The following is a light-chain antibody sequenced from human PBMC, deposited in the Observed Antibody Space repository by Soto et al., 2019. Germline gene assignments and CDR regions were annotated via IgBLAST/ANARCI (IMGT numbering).Light chain of an antibody. CDR1: SSEVGAYDF. CDR3: RSHTFSNARV. CDR2: EVS. V-gene: IGLV2-14*03. J-gene: IGLJ1*01. Sequence: QSALTQPASVSGSPGPSIAISRTGTSSEVGAYDFVSWYQQHPDKAPKLLIYEVSNRPSGVSNRFSGSKSVNTATLTISGLQAEDEADYYSRSHTFSNARVFGTVRKFTVL.